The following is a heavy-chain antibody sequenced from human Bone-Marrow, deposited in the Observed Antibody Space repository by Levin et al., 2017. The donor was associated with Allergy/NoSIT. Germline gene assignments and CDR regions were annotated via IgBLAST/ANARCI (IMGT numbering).Heavy chain of an antibody. CDR3: AREMAETAADTFDI. V-gene: IGHV1-18*01. D-gene: IGHD2-8*01. Sequence: GASVKVSCKASGYSFSNFAITWVRQAPGQGLEWMGWISPYNGDTKYAQSLQGRVTMITDTSTSTAYMELRSLRSDDTAVYYCAREMAETAADTFDIWGQGTMVAVSS. CDR1: GYSFSNFA. CDR2: ISPYNGDT. J-gene: IGHJ3*02.